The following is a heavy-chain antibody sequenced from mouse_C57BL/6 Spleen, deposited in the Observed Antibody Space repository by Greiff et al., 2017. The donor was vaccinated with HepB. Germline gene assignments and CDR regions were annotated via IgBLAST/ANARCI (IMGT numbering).Heavy chain of an antibody. CDR1: GFTFSDYG. CDR2: ISSGSSTI. D-gene: IGHD2-10*01. CDR3: ARPPMRGYAMDY. J-gene: IGHJ4*01. V-gene: IGHV5-17*01. Sequence: VQLKESGGGLVKPGGSLKLSCAASGFTFSDYGMHWVRQAPEKGLEWVAYISSGSSTIYYADTVKGRFTISRDNAKNTLFLQMTSLRSEDTAMYYCARPPMRGYAMDYWGQGTSVTVSS.